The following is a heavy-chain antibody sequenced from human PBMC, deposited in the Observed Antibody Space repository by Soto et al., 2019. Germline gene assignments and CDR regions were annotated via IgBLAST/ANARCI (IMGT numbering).Heavy chain of an antibody. Sequence: GGSLRLSCAASGFTFSSYGMHWVRQAPGKGLEWVAVIWYDGSNKYYVDSVKGRFTISRDNSKNTLFLQMNSLRAEDTAVYYCARDGGYARFFDYWGQGTLVTVSS. CDR1: GFTFSSYG. CDR3: ARDGGYARFFDY. CDR2: IWYDGSNK. D-gene: IGHD2-2*01. V-gene: IGHV3-33*01. J-gene: IGHJ4*02.